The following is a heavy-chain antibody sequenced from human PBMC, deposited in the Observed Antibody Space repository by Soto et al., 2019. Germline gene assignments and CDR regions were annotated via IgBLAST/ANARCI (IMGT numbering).Heavy chain of an antibody. D-gene: IGHD6-19*01. CDR1: GYTFTGYY. CDR3: ARSLGYSSGWAPYNWFDP. CDR2: INPNSGGT. V-gene: IGHV1-2*02. J-gene: IGHJ5*02. Sequence: ASVKVSCKASGYTFTGYYMHWVRQAPGQGLEWMGWINPNSGGTNYAQKFQGRVTMTRDTSISTAYMELSRLRSDDTAVYYCARSLGYSSGWAPYNWFDPWGQGTLVIVSS.